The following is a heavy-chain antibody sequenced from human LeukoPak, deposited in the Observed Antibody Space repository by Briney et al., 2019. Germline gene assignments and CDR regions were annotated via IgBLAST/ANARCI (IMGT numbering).Heavy chain of an antibody. Sequence: GGSLRLSCAASGFTFSNYWLHWVRQAPGKGLVLVSRINRDGTSSSYAGSVKGRYTISRDNAKNTLYLQMNSLRAEDTAVYYCTKGGATLFDYWGQETLVTVSS. J-gene: IGHJ4*02. CDR3: TKGGATLFDY. CDR2: INRDGTSS. D-gene: IGHD1-26*01. V-gene: IGHV3-74*01. CDR1: GFTFSNYW.